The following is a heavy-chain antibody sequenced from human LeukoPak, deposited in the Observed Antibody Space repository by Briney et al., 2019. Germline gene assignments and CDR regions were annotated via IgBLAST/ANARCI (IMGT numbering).Heavy chain of an antibody. J-gene: IGHJ6*02. D-gene: IGHD3-22*01. CDR2: ISYDGSNK. CDR3: ARELGYYDSSGYYGDYYGMDV. CDR1: GFTVDSNY. Sequence: GGSLRLSCAAPGFTVDSNYLSWVRQAPGKGLEWVAVISYDGSNKYYADSVKGRFTISRDNSKNTLYLQMNSLRAEDTAVYYCARELGYYDSSGYYGDYYGMDVWGQGTTVTVSS. V-gene: IGHV3-30-3*01.